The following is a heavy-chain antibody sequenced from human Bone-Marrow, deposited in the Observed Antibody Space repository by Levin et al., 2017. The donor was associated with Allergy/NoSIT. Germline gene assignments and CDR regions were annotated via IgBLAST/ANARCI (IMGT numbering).Heavy chain of an antibody. D-gene: IGHD2-2*01. CDR3: ARVALPRYCTSTSCSDSGYYVDY. J-gene: IGHJ4*02. CDR1: GFTFSSYD. CDR2: IGTAADS. V-gene: IGHV3-13*04. Sequence: GGSLRLSCAASGFTFSSYDMHWVRQATGRGLEWVSAIGTAADSYYSGSVKGRFTVSRYNAKNSFYLQMNSLRAGDTAVYYCARVALPRYCTSTSCSDSGYYVDYWGQGTLVTVSS.